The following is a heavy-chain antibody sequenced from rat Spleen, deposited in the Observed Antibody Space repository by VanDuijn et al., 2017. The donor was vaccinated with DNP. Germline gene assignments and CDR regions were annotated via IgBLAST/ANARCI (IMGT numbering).Heavy chain of an antibody. J-gene: IGHJ3*01. Sequence: EVHLVESGRGLVQPGRSLKLSCAASGFTFSDYNMAWVRQAPKKGLEWVATISYDGSSTYYRDSVKGRFTISRDNAKNTLYLQMNSLRSEDKATYYCARGDYRDSYAPNWFAYWGQGTLVTVSS. CDR1: GFTFSDYN. D-gene: IGHD1-12*01. V-gene: IGHV5-7*01. CDR3: ARGDYRDSYAPNWFAY. CDR2: ISYDGSST.